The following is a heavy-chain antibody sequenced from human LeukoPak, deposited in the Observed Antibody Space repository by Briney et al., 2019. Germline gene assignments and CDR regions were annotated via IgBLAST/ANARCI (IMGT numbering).Heavy chain of an antibody. D-gene: IGHD5-12*01. CDR2: IYHSGST. Sequence: SETLSLTCAVSGGSISSGGYSWSWIRQPPGKGLEWIGYIYHSGSTYYNPSLKSRVTISVDRSKNQFSLKLSSVTAADTAVYYCARGAGYSGYDNRFDYWGQGTLVTVSS. CDR3: ARGAGYSGYDNRFDY. J-gene: IGHJ4*02. CDR1: GGSISSGGYS. V-gene: IGHV4-30-2*01.